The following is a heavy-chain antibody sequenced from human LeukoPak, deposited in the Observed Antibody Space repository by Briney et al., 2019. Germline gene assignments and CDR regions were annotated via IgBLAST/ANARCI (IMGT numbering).Heavy chain of an antibody. V-gene: IGHV3-66*01. CDR1: GFTVSSNY. CDR3: ARGSYYGSGSYLVYGY. Sequence: GGSLRLSCAASGFTVSSNYMSWVRQAPGKGLEWVSVIYSGGSTYYADSVKGRFTISRDNSKNTLCLQMNSLRAEDTAVYYCARGSYYGSGSYLVYGYWGQGTLVTVSS. CDR2: IYSGGST. J-gene: IGHJ4*02. D-gene: IGHD3-10*01.